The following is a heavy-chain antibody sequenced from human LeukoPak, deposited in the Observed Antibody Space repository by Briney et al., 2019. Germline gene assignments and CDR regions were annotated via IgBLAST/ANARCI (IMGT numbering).Heavy chain of an antibody. CDR3: ARGDLYFYGDPSAY. CDR1: GYDFSRYD. CDR2: INPSGGST. V-gene: IGHV1-46*01. J-gene: IGHJ4*02. Sequence: ASVMVSCKASGYDFSRYDINWVRLAPGQGLEWMGIINPSGGSTSYAQKFQGRVTMTRDTSTSTVYMELSSLRSEDTAVYYCARGDLYFYGDPSAYWGQGTLVTVSS. D-gene: IGHD4-17*01.